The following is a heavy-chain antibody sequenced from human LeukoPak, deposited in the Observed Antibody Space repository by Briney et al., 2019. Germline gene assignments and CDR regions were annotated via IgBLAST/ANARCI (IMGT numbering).Heavy chain of an antibody. D-gene: IGHD1-7*01. J-gene: IGHJ4*02. Sequence: GGSLRLSCTASGFTFSNYAMHWVRQAPGKGLEWVTIISYDGSSQYYADSVKGRFTISRDNSKNTLYLQMNSLRAEDTAVYYCAKVRVVFNWNYAYYFDYWGQGTLVTVSS. CDR1: GFTFSNYA. CDR3: AKVRVVFNWNYAYYFDY. CDR2: ISYDGSSQ. V-gene: IGHV3-30*18.